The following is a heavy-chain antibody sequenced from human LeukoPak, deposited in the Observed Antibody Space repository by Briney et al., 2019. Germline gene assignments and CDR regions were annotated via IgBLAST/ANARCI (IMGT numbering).Heavy chain of an antibody. D-gene: IGHD5-24*01. CDR3: ARGGGYNTYYYYYMDV. CDR2: IYTSGST. CDR1: GGSISSGSYY. Sequence: PSETLSLTCTVSGGSISSGSYYWSWIRQPAGKGLEWIGRIYTSGSTNYNPSLKSRVTISVDTSKNQFSLKLSSVTAADTAVYYCARGGGYNTYYYYYMDVWGKGTTVTVSS. J-gene: IGHJ6*03. V-gene: IGHV4-61*02.